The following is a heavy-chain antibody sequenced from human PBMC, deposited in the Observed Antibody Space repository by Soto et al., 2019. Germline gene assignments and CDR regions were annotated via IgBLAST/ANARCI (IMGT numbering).Heavy chain of an antibody. V-gene: IGHV3-30*18. CDR3: AKDAYYDILTIDY. Sequence: GGSLRLSCAASGFTFSSYGMHWVRQAPGKGLEWVAVISYDGSNKYYADSVKGRFTISRDNSKNTLYLQMNSLRAEDTAVYYCAKDAYYDILTIDYWGQGTLVTVSS. CDR1: GFTFSSYG. CDR2: ISYDGSNK. J-gene: IGHJ4*02. D-gene: IGHD3-9*01.